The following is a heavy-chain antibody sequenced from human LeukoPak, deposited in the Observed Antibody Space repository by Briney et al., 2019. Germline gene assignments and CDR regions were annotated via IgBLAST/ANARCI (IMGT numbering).Heavy chain of an antibody. Sequence: GGSLRLSCAASGFTFSSYGMHWVRQAPGKGLEWVAFIRYDGSNKYYADSVKGRFTISRDNSKNTLYLQMNSLRAEDTAVYYCAKDAYYYYYMAVWGKGPTVTVSS. CDR3: AKDAYYYYYMAV. CDR1: GFTFSSYG. CDR2: IRYDGSNK. V-gene: IGHV3-30*02. J-gene: IGHJ6*03.